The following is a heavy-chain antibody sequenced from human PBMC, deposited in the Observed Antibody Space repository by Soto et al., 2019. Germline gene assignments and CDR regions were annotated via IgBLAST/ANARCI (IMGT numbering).Heavy chain of an antibody. Sequence: GASVKVSCKVSGYTLTELSMHWVRQAPGKGLEWMGGFDPEDGETIYAQKFQGRVTMTEDTSTDTAYMELSSLRSEDTAVYYCATVDCTKGVCYKGPDDAFESWGQGTMVTVAS. CDR2: FDPEDGET. D-gene: IGHD2-8*01. CDR3: ATVDCTKGVCYKGPDDAFES. V-gene: IGHV1-24*01. J-gene: IGHJ3*02. CDR1: GYTLTELS.